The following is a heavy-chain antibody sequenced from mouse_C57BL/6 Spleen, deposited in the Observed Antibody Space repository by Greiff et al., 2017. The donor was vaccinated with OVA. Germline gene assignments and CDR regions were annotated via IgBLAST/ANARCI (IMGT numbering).Heavy chain of an antibody. CDR1: GYTFTSYW. J-gene: IGHJ3*01. D-gene: IGHD1-1*01. CDR3: ASNYCGSSFPGFDY. CDR2: IHPNSGST. Sequence: QVQLQQPGAELVKPGASVKLSCKASGYTFTSYWMHWVKQRPGQGLEWIGMIHPNSGSTNYNEKFKSKATLTVDKSSSTAYMQLSSLTTEDSAVDYGASNYCGSSFPGFDYWGQGTPVTVSA. V-gene: IGHV1-64*01.